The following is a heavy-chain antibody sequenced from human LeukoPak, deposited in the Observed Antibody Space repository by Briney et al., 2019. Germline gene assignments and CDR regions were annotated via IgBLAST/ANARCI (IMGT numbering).Heavy chain of an antibody. Sequence: GGSLRLSCATSGFTFSIYGMHWVRQAPGKGLEWLAVIAYDGSYEYYADSVKGRFSISRDDSKKTVYPQMNSLRPEDTALYYCAKDSILDHWGQGTLVTVSS. CDR3: AKDSILDH. CDR1: GFTFSIYG. V-gene: IGHV3-30*18. J-gene: IGHJ4*02. CDR2: IAYDGSYE.